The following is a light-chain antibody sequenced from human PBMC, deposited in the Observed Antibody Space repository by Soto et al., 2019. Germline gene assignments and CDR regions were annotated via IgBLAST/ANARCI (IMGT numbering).Light chain of an antibody. V-gene: IGLV2-14*01. CDR1: NTYSYNS. Sequence: QSALTQPASVSGSPGQSITITSTGTNTYSYNSVSWYQQHPGKAPKLMIHDVNIRPSGVSNRFSGSKSGNTASLTISGLQAEDEADYFCSSYTTSNTLFGGGTKVTVL. CDR2: DVN. CDR3: SSYTTSNTL. J-gene: IGLJ2*01.